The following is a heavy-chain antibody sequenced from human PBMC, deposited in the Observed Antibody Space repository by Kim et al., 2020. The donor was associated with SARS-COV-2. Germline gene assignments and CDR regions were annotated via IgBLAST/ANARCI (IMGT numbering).Heavy chain of an antibody. CDR2: IDGSDGTT. D-gene: IGHD2-2*03. CDR3: LKGGWGWIWDH. CDR1: GFTFTGYA. Sequence: GGSLRLSCTTSGFTFTGYAMSWVRQAPGKGLEWVSSIDGSDGTTYYVDFVKGRFTISRDDSKSTLYLWMTSLRADDTAVYYCLKGGWGWIWDHWGQGAHVTVAS. J-gene: IGHJ4*02. V-gene: IGHV3-23*01.